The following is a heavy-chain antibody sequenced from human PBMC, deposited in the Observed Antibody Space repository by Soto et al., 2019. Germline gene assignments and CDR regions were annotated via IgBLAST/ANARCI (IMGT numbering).Heavy chain of an antibody. Sequence: SEALSLTCAVYGGSFSGYYWSWIRQPPGKGLEWVGEINHSGSTNYNPSLKRRVTISVDTSKNQFSLKLSSVTAADTAVYYCASGQVTWIKLWFWFDYWGQGTLVTVSS. CDR2: INHSGST. V-gene: IGHV4-34*01. J-gene: IGHJ4*02. CDR1: GGSFSGYY. D-gene: IGHD5-18*01. CDR3: ASGQVTWIKLWFWFDY.